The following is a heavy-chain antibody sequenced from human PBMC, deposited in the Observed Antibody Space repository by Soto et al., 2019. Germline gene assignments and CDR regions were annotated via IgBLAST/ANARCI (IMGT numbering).Heavy chain of an antibody. CDR1: GFTFSSYG. CDR3: AKDRRTTVSYYYYGMDV. Sequence: GGSLRLSCAASGFTFSSYGMHWVRQAPGKGLEWVAVISYDGSNKYYADSVKGRFTISRDNSKNTLYLQMNSLRAEDTAVYYCAKDRRTTVSYYYYGMDVWGQGTTVTVSS. V-gene: IGHV3-30*18. J-gene: IGHJ6*02. CDR2: ISYDGSNK. D-gene: IGHD4-4*01.